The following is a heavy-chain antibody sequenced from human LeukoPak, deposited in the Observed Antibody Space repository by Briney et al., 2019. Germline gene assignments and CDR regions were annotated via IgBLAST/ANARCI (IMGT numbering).Heavy chain of an antibody. CDR1: GFSFSSHV. CDR3: AKDQNYESSGYYGGFDC. J-gene: IGHJ4*02. Sequence: GGSLRLSRAASGFSFSSHVMHWVRQAPGKGLEWVSGISGSGGVTYYADSVKGRFTISRDNSKNTLNLQMNSLRAEDTALYYCAKDQNYESSGYYGGFDCWGQGTLVTVSS. D-gene: IGHD3-22*01. CDR2: ISGSGGVT. V-gene: IGHV3-23*01.